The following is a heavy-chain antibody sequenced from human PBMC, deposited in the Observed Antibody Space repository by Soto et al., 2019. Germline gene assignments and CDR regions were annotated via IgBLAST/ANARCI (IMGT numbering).Heavy chain of an antibody. CDR3: ARVPTKASYSSGPPYGMDV. D-gene: IGHD6-19*01. J-gene: IGHJ6*02. V-gene: IGHV4-34*01. Sequence: PSETLSLTCAVYGGSFSGYYWSWIRQPPGKGLEWIGEINHSGSTNYNPSLKSRVTISVDTSKNQFSLKLSSVTAADTAVYYCARVPTKASYSSGPPYGMDVWGQGTTVTVSS. CDR1: GGSFSGYY. CDR2: INHSGST.